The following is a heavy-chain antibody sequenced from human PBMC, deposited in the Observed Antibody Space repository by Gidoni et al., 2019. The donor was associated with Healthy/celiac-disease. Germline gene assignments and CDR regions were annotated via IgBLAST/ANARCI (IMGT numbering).Heavy chain of an antibody. V-gene: IGHV1-69*06. CDR3: ARSNYYDSSGYYWGFDY. Sequence: QVQLVQSGAEVKTPGSSVKVSCKASGGTFSSYAISWVRQAPGQGLEWMGGIIPIFGTANYAQKFQGRVTITADKSTSTAYMELSSLRSEDTAVYYCARSNYYDSSGYYWGFDYWGQGTLVTVSS. CDR1: GGTFSSYA. D-gene: IGHD3-22*01. J-gene: IGHJ4*02. CDR2: IIPIFGTA.